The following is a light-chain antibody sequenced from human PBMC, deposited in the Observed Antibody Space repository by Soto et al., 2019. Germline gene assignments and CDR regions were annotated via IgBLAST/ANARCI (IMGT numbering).Light chain of an antibody. J-gene: IGKJ5*01. CDR1: QSVSSSTY. CDR3: QQYGSSPIT. V-gene: IGKV3-20*01. Sequence: EIVLPQSPGTLSLSPGERATLSCRASQSVSSSTYLAWYQQKAGQAPRLLIYDASSRATGIPDRFSGSGSRTDFTLTISRLEPEDFAVYYCQQYGSSPITFGQGTRLEIK. CDR2: DAS.